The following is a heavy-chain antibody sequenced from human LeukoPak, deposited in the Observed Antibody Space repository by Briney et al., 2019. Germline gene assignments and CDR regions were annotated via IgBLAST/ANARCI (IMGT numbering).Heavy chain of an antibody. V-gene: IGHV1-2*02. CDR1: GFTFTAYY. Sequence: ASVKVSCKTSGFTFTAYYIHWVRQAPGQGLEWMGWIDPSSGGTNYAQRFQGGVTMTRDTSINTAYMELSGLKSDDTAVYYCARGVMLRGVPTGTVNYWGQGTLVTVSS. D-gene: IGHD3-10*01. CDR3: ARGVMLRGVPTGTVNY. CDR2: IDPSSGGT. J-gene: IGHJ4*02.